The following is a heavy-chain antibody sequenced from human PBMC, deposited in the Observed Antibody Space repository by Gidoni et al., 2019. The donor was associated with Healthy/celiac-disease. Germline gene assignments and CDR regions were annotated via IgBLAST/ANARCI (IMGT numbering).Heavy chain of an antibody. CDR3: ARAGDYYDMEGMDV. V-gene: IGHV1-2*04. Sequence: QVQLVQSGAEVKKPGASVKVPCKASGYTFTGYYMHWVRPAPGQGLEWMVWINPNSGGTNYAQKFQGWVTMTRDTSISTAYMELSRLRSDDTAVYYCARAGDYYDMEGMDVWGQGTTVTVSS. D-gene: IGHD3-9*01. J-gene: IGHJ6*02. CDR2: INPNSGGT. CDR1: GYTFTGYY.